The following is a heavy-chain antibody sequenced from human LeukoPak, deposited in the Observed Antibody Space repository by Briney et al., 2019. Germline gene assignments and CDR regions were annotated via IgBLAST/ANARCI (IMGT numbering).Heavy chain of an antibody. D-gene: IGHD3-10*01. CDR3: AKSGDRTSMRFGELN. J-gene: IGHJ4*02. Sequence: PGGSLRLSCAASGFTFSSYAMSWVRQAPGKGLEWVSAITTGGGSTYYADSVKGRFTISRDNSKNTLYLQMNSLRVEDAAVYYCAKSGDRTSMRFGELNWGQGTLVTVSS. CDR1: GFTFSSYA. CDR2: ITTGGGST. V-gene: IGHV3-23*01.